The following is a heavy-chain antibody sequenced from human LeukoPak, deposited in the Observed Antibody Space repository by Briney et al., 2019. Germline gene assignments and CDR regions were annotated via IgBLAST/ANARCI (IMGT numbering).Heavy chain of an antibody. CDR2: IRRIPSGGTT. CDR1: GSTFTDYA. Sequence: PGRSLRLSCVTSGSTFTDYAISWFRQAPGKGLEWVGFIRRIPSGGTTDYAASVKGRFTISRDNSKSIAYLQMNSLESEDTAMYYCTRGIGYTYGWSDWGQGTLVTVSS. V-gene: IGHV3-49*03. CDR3: TRGIGYTYGWSD. D-gene: IGHD5-18*01. J-gene: IGHJ4*02.